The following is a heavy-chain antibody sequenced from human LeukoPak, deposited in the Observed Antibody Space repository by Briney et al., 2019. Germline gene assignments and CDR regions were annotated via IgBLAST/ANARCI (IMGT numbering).Heavy chain of an antibody. CDR3: ARHEPVITLSSYYYGMDV. D-gene: IGHD1-14*01. J-gene: IGHJ6*02. CDR1: GFTFSSYG. CDR2: ISYDGSNK. Sequence: GGSLRLSCAASGFTFSSYGMHWVRQAPGKGLEWVAVISYDGSNKYYADSVKGRFTISRDNAKNSLYLQMNSLRAEDTAVYYRARHEPVITLSSYYYGMDVWGPGTTVTVSS. V-gene: IGHV3-30*03.